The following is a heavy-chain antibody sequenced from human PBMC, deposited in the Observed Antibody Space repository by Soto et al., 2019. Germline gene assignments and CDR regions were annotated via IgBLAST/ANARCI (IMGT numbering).Heavy chain of an antibody. V-gene: IGHV3-23*01. CDR2: IISSGDST. Sequence: EVQLLESGGGLVQPGGSLRPSCAASGVTFSSHAMSWVRQAPGKGLEWVATIISSGDSTNYADSVKGRFTISRDNSKNTLFLQMNSLRAEDTAVYYCAKGYCSGGTCHSVFDCWGQGTLVTVSS. J-gene: IGHJ4*02. CDR1: GVTFSSHA. CDR3: AKGYCSGGTCHSVFDC. D-gene: IGHD2-15*01.